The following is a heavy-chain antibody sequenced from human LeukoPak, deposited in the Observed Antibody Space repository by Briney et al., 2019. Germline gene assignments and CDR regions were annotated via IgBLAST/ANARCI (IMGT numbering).Heavy chain of an antibody. J-gene: IGHJ6*02. CDR1: GFTFSSYD. CDR3: AKDEWVAAAGTALTWYYYGMDV. D-gene: IGHD6-13*01. CDR2: IRYDGSNK. V-gene: IGHV3-30*02. Sequence: GGHLSLSCAASGFTFSSYDMHWVRRAPGKGLEWVAFIRYDGSNKFYADSVKGRFTICRDNSENTLYLQMNSLRAEDTAVYYCAKDEWVAAAGTALTWYYYGMDVWGQGTTVTVSS.